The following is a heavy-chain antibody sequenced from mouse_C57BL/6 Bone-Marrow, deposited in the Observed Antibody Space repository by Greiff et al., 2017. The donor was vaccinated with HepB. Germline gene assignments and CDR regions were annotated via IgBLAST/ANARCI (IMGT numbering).Heavy chain of an antibody. CDR3: ARGVRRKAWFAY. J-gene: IGHJ3*01. CDR1: GYTFTDYY. Sequence: EVKLVESGPVLVKPGASVKMSCKASGYTFTDYYMNWVKQSHGKSLEWIGVINPYNGGTSYNQKFKGKATLTVDKSSSTAYMELNSLTSEDSAVYYCARGVRRKAWFAYWGQGTLVTVSA. CDR2: INPYNGGT. V-gene: IGHV1-19*01.